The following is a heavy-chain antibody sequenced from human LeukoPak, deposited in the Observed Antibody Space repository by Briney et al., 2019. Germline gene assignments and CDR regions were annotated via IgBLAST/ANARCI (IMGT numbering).Heavy chain of an antibody. CDR2: INPNSGGT. J-gene: IGHJ4*02. CDR3: ARDPSNRWYFDY. Sequence: ASVKVSCKASGYTFSGNHMHWVRQAPGQGLEWMGWINPNSGGTNYAQKFQGRVTMTRDTSISTAYMELSRLRSDDTAVYYCARDPSNRWYFDYWGQGTLVTVSS. V-gene: IGHV1-2*02. CDR1: GYTFSGNH. D-gene: IGHD6-13*01.